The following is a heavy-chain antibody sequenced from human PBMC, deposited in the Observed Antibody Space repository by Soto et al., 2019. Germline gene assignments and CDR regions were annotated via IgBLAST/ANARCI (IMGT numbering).Heavy chain of an antibody. V-gene: IGHV1-69*13. Sequence: SVKVSCKASGGTFSSYAISWVRQAPGQGLEWMGGIIPIFGTANYAQKFQGRVTITADQSTSTAYMELSSLRSEDTAVYYCARAVGYITGTSSDDYYGMDVWGQGTTVTVSS. J-gene: IGHJ6*02. CDR2: IIPIFGTA. D-gene: IGHD1-7*01. CDR1: GGTFSSYA. CDR3: ARAVGYITGTSSDDYYGMDV.